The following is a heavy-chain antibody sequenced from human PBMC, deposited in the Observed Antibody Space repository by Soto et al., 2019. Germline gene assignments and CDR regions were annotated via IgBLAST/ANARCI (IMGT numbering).Heavy chain of an antibody. D-gene: IGHD1-7*01. CDR1: GFTFRSYN. Sequence: EVQLVESGGGLVQPGGSLRLSCAASGFTFRSYNMNWVRQAPGKGPEWVSSLSVTGAYTYYADSMKGRFTISSDKSKDFVELEMDSLRAMDTVLYYCARGKTGTYHCLYGFDIWGQGSAVTVSS. CDR2: LSVTGAYT. V-gene: IGHV3-21*01. CDR3: ARGKTGTYHCLYGFDI. J-gene: IGHJ3*02.